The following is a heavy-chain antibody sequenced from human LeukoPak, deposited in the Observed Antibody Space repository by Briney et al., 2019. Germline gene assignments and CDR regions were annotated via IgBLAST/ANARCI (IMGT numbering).Heavy chain of an antibody. CDR2: INHSGST. J-gene: IGHJ4*02. V-gene: IGHV4-34*01. D-gene: IGHD6-13*01. Sequence: PSETLSLTCTVYGGSFSGYYWSWIRQPPGKGLEWIGEINHSGSTNYNPSLKSRVTISVDTSKNQFSLKLSSVTAADTAVYYCARGLCSSPNLDYWGQGTLVTVSS. CDR1: GGSFSGYY. CDR3: ARGLCSSPNLDY.